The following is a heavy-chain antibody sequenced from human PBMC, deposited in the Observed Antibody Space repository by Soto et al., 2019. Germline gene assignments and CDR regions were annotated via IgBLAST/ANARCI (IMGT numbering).Heavy chain of an antibody. CDR1: GFPFSGFT. CDR2: INTGAGAT. Sequence: DVQLLESGGGLVQPGGSLRLSCAASGFPFSGFTMRWIRQTPGKGLEWVSTINTGAGATSYADSVKGRFTISRDDSRNTVYLQMNSPRAEDTAVYYCAKHDCGTTCSGAYWGQGTLVTVTS. D-gene: IGHD2-2*01. V-gene: IGHV3-23*01. J-gene: IGHJ4*02. CDR3: AKHDCGTTCSGAY.